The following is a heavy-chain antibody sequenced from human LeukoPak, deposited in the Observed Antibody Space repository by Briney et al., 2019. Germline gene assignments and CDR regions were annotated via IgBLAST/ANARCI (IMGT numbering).Heavy chain of an antibody. CDR1: DDSISSYY. CDR3: ARYDFNKFFDY. Sequence: SETLSLTCKVSDDSISSYYWSWIRQPPGKGLEWIGYIYYTGSTNYNPSLKSRVTMSVDTSKNQFSLKLSSVTAADTAVYYCARYDFNKFFDYWGQGTLVTVSS. J-gene: IGHJ4*02. D-gene: IGHD3-3*01. CDR2: IYYTGST. V-gene: IGHV4-59*01.